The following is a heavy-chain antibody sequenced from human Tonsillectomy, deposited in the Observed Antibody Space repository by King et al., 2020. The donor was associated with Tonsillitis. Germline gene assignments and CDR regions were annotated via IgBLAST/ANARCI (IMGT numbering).Heavy chain of an antibody. CDR1: GGSISSYY. CDR2: IYYSGNT. V-gene: IGHV4-59*01. Sequence: QLQESGPGLVKPSETLSLTCTVSGGSISSYYWSWIRQPPGKGLEWIGYIYYSGNTNYNPSLKSRVTISVDTSKNQFSLKLSSVTAADTAVYYCARDSSMGWFDPLGQGTLVTVAS. CDR3: ARDSSMGWFDP. J-gene: IGHJ5*02.